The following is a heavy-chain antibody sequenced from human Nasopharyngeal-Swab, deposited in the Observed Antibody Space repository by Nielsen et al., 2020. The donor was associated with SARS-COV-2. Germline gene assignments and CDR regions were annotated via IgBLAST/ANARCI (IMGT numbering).Heavy chain of an antibody. CDR2: IYYSGST. CDR1: GGSISSYY. D-gene: IGHD2-2*02. CDR3: ARLVLGYCSSTSCYTGLKFDP. V-gene: IGHV4-59*08. Sequence: SETLSLTCPVSGGSISSYYWSWIRQPPGKGLEWIGSIYYSGSTNYNPSLKSRVTISVDTSKNQFSLKLSSVTAADTAVYYCARLVLGYCSSTSCYTGLKFDPWGQGTLVTVSS. J-gene: IGHJ5*02.